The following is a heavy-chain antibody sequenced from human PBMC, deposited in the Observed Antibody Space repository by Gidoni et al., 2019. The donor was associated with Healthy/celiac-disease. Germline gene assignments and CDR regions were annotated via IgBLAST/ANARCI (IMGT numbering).Heavy chain of an antibody. Sequence: QVQLQESGPGLVKPSETLSLTCTVSGYSISSGYYWGWLRQPPGKGLEWIGSIYHSGSTYYNPSLKSRVTISVDTSKNQFSLKLSSVTAADTAVYYCARDRDIAVAGVDYWGQGTLVTVSS. CDR1: GYSISSGYY. CDR3: ARDRDIAVAGVDY. J-gene: IGHJ4*02. V-gene: IGHV4-38-2*02. D-gene: IGHD6-19*01. CDR2: IYHSGST.